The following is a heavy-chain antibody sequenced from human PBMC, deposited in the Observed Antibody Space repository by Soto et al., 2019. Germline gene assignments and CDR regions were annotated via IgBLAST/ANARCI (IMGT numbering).Heavy chain of an antibody. J-gene: IGHJ4*02. CDR2: IYYSGST. CDR1: GGSISSSSYY. CDR3: ARGLRYCSSTSCYYFDY. Sequence: SETLSLTCTVSGGSISSSSYYWGWIRQPPGKGLEWIGSIYYSGSTYYNPSLKSRVTISVDTSKNQFSLKLSSVTAADTAVYYCARGLRYCSSTSCYYFDYWGQGTLVTVSS. D-gene: IGHD2-2*01. V-gene: IGHV4-39*01.